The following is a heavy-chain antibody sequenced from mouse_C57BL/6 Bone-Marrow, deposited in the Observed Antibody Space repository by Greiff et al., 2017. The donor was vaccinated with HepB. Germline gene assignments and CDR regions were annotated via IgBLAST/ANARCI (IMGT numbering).Heavy chain of an antibody. CDR2: ISYDGSN. V-gene: IGHV3-6*01. D-gene: IGHD1-1*01. J-gene: IGHJ2*01. Sequence: VQLKESGPGLVKPSQSLSLTCSVTGYSITSGYYWNWIRQFPGNKLEWMGYISYDGSNNYNPSLKNRISITRDTSKNQFFRKLNSVTTEDTATYYCAREVTTGVATDYSDYWGQGTTLTVSS. CDR1: GYSITSGYY. CDR3: AREVTTGVATDYSDY.